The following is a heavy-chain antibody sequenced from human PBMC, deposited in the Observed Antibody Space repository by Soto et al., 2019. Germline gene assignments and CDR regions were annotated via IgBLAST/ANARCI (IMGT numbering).Heavy chain of an antibody. J-gene: IGHJ4*02. V-gene: IGHV1-18*01. Sequence: GASVKVSCKASGYTFTSYGISWVRQAPGQGLEWMGWISAYNGNTNYAQKLQGRVTMTTDTSTSTAYMELRSLRSDDTAVYYCARDFGGEQQLALFDYWGQGTLVTVSS. CDR1: GYTFTSYG. CDR2: ISAYNGNT. D-gene: IGHD6-13*01. CDR3: ARDFGGEQQLALFDY.